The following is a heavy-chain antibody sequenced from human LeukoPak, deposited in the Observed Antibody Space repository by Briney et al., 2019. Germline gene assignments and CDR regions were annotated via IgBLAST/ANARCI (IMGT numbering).Heavy chain of an antibody. V-gene: IGHV4-59*01. D-gene: IGHD2-2*01. CDR3: ARSDCSSTSCYDPYYYYMDV. CDR1: GGSISSYY. CDR2: IYYSGST. Sequence: PSETLSLTCTVSGGSISSYYWSWIRQPPGKGLEWIGYIYYSGSTNYNPSLKSRVTISVDTSKNQFSLKLSSVTAADTAVYYCARSDCSSTSCYDPYYYYMDVWGKGTTVTVSS. J-gene: IGHJ6*03.